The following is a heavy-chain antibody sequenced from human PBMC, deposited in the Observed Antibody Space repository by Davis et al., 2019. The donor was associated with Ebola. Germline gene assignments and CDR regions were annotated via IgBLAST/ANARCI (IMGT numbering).Heavy chain of an antibody. D-gene: IGHD3-10*01. CDR2: ISGSATST. V-gene: IGHV3-48*04. J-gene: IGHJ6*02. CDR1: GFTVSSNH. CDR3: ARFGLNGMDV. Sequence: GGSLRLSCAASGFTVSSNHMSWVRQAPGKGLEWVSYISGSATSTFYADSVKGRFTISRDNAKNTVYLQMKSLRAEDTAVYYCARFGLNGMDVWGQGTTVTVSS.